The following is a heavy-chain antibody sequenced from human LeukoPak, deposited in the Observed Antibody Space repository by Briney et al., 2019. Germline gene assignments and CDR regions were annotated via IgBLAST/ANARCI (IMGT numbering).Heavy chain of an antibody. Sequence: PSETLSLTCTVSGGSISSHYWSWIRQPPGKGLEWIGEINHSGSTNYNPSLKSRVTISVDTSKNQFSLKLSSVTAADTAVYYCARASEGYNWNLRREGSYYFDYWGQGTLVTVSS. CDR2: INHSGST. D-gene: IGHD1-7*01. CDR1: GGSISSHY. CDR3: ARASEGYNWNLRREGSYYFDY. J-gene: IGHJ4*02. V-gene: IGHV4-34*01.